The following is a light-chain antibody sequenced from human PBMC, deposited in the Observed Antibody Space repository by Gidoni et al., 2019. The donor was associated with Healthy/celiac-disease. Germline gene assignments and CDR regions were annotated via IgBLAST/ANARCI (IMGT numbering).Light chain of an antibody. CDR1: SSDIGSNY. CDR3: AAWEDSLSGPWV. V-gene: IGLV1-47*01. Sequence: SASGTPGQRVTISCSGSSSDIGSNYVYWYQQLPGTAPNLLIYRNNQRPSGVTDRFSGSKSGTSAPLASSGRRSEDEDDYYCAAWEDSLSGPWVFGGGTKLTVL. J-gene: IGLJ3*02. CDR2: RNN.